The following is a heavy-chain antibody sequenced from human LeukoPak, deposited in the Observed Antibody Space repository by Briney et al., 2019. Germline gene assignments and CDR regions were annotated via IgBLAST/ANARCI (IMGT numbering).Heavy chain of an antibody. D-gene: IGHD2-15*01. J-gene: IGHJ4*02. Sequence: PSETLSLTCTVSGGSISSGDYYWSWIRQPPGKGLEWIGYIYYSGSTNYNPSLKSRVTISVDTSKNQFSLKLSSVTAADTAVYYCASEDCSGGSCQKGGNYWGQGTLVTVSS. CDR3: ASEDCSGGSCQKGGNY. CDR2: IYYSGST. V-gene: IGHV4-30-4*01. CDR1: GGSISSGDYY.